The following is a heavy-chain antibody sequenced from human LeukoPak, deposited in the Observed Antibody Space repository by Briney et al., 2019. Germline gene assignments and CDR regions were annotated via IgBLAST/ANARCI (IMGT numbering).Heavy chain of an antibody. CDR1: GGSFSGYY. Sequence: SETLSLTCAVYGGSFSGYYWSWIRQPPGKGLEWIGEINHSGSTNYNPSLKSRVTISVDTSKNQFSLKLSSVTAADTAVYYCASLDYSYGSLSQYYYYGMDVWGQGTTVTVSS. V-gene: IGHV4-34*01. D-gene: IGHD5-18*01. CDR2: INHSGST. J-gene: IGHJ6*02. CDR3: ASLDYSYGSLSQYYYYGMDV.